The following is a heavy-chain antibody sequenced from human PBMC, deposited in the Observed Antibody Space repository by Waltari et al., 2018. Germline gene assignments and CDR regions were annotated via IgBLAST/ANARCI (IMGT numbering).Heavy chain of an antibody. CDR1: SW. Sequence: SWIGWVRQMPGKGLQWMGIIYPGDSDTRYSPSFQGRVTISVDKSISTAYLQWSSLQASDTAMYYCARHRPEGSGSYGFDFWGQGSQVTVSS. D-gene: IGHD3-10*01. J-gene: IGHJ4*02. CDR3: ARHRPEGSGSYGFDF. V-gene: IGHV5-51*01. CDR2: IYPGDSDT.